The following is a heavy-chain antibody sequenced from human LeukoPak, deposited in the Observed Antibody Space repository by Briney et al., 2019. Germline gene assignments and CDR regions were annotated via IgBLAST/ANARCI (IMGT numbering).Heavy chain of an antibody. Sequence: SETLSLTCTVPGGSITTYYWSWVRQSPGRGLEWIGYIDNRGSTNYNPSLKSRVTISVDTSKNQFSLKLSSVTAVDTAVYYCARHGGGYSYDYWGQGTLVTVSS. CDR2: IDNRGST. V-gene: IGHV4-59*08. CDR1: GGSITTYY. D-gene: IGHD1-26*01. J-gene: IGHJ4*02. CDR3: ARHGGGYSYDY.